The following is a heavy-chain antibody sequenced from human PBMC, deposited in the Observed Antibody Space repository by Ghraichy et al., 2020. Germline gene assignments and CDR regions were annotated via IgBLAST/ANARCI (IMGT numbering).Heavy chain of an antibody. CDR3: AHATYSSDWYGGWWWIDP. V-gene: IGHV2-5*02. D-gene: IGHD6-19*01. CDR2: IYWDDDK. CDR1: GFSLSTSGVG. Sequence: SGPTLVKPTQTLTLTCTFSGFSLSTSGVGVGWIRQPPGKALEWLALIYWDDDKRYSPSLKSRLTITKDTSKNQVVLSMTNMDPVDTATYYCAHATYSSDWYGGWWWIDPWGQGTLVTVSS. J-gene: IGHJ5*02.